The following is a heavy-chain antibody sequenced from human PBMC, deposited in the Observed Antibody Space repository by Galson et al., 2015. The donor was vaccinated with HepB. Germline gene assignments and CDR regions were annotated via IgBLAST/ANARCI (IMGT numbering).Heavy chain of an antibody. D-gene: IGHD6-19*01. CDR1: GNTFSGFS. CDR2: IIPNFGTA. V-gene: IGHV1-69*13. Sequence: SVKVSCKASGNTFSGFSIAWVRQAPGQGLEWMGGIIPNFGTANYAPKFKGRSAITVDESARTAYLELRSLTSEDTATYYCASQRGSDWEYFDYWGQGTLVTVSS. J-gene: IGHJ4*02. CDR3: ASQRGSDWEYFDY.